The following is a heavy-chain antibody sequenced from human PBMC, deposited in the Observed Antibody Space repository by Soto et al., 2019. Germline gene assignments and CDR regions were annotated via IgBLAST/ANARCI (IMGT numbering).Heavy chain of an antibody. CDR3: ARGGTGDLDY. CDR2: IYHSGST. Sequence: QVQLQESGPGLVKPSGTLSLTCAVSGASISSDKWWSWVRQPPGKGLEWIGEIYHSGSTNYIPSLKSRVSISVDTSKNQFSLKLNSVTAADTAVYYCARGGTGDLDYWGPGVLVTVSS. J-gene: IGHJ4*02. V-gene: IGHV4-4*02. D-gene: IGHD7-27*01. CDR1: GASISSDKW.